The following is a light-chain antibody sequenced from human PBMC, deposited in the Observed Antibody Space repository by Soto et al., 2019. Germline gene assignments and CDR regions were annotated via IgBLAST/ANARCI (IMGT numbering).Light chain of an antibody. Sequence: DIVMTQSPDSLAVSLGERATINCKSSQSVLYSSNNKNYLAWYQQKPGQPPKLLIYWASTRESGVPDRFSGSGSGTDFTLTISSLEPEDFAVYYCQQRSNSITFGQGTRLDIK. J-gene: IGKJ5*01. CDR1: QSVLYSSNNKNY. CDR3: QQRSNSIT. V-gene: IGKV4-1*01. CDR2: WAS.